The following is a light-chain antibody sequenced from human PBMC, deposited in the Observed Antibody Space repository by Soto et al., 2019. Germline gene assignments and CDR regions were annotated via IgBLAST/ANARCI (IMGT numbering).Light chain of an antibody. J-gene: IGKJ2*01. CDR3: QQYGGSPPAYT. CDR2: ATS. Sequence: EVVVTQSPGPLSLSPGERATLSCRASQSVDRNYLSWFQHKRGQPPRVLVFATSSRAAGTPVRFRGSGSGTNFTLTITRVEPEDFGVYYCQQYGGSPPAYTFGLGTKLEI. CDR1: QSVDRNY. V-gene: IGKV3-20*01.